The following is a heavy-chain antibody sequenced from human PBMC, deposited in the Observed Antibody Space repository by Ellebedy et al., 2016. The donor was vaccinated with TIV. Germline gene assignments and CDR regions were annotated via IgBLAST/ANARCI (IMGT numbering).Heavy chain of an antibody. V-gene: IGHV3-15*01. CDR2: IKSKTDGGTT. J-gene: IGHJ6*02. CDR1: GFTFSNAW. Sequence: GGSLRLXCAASGFTFSNAWMSWVRQAPGKGLEWVGRIKSKTDGGTTDYAAPVKGRFTISRDDSKNTLYLQMNSLKTEDTAVYYCTTLRYWELLDMVYYYYGMDVWGQGTTVTVSS. D-gene: IGHD1-26*01. CDR3: TTLRYWELLDMVYYYYGMDV.